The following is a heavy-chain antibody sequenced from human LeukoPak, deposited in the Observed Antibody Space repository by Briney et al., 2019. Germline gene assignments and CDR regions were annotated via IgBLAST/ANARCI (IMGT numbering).Heavy chain of an antibody. CDR1: GDSSSSYY. J-gene: IGHJ6*02. D-gene: IGHD4-17*01. CDR2: IYHSGST. Sequence: SETLSLTCTVSGDSSSSYYWGWIRQPPGKGLEWIGEIYHSGSTNYNPSLKSRVTISVDKSKNQFSLKLSSVTAADTAVYYCARATTVTYMQNGMDVWGQGTTVTVSS. CDR3: ARATTVTYMQNGMDV. V-gene: IGHV4-39*07.